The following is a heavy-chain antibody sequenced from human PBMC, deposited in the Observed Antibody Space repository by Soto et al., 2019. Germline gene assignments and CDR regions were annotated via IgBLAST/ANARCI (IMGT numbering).Heavy chain of an antibody. D-gene: IGHD1-26*01. CDR2: ITVNSGNT. J-gene: IGHJ4*02. V-gene: IGHV1-18*01. Sequence: QGQLGQSGAEVKRPGASVKVSCKASGYAYTNYGISWVRQAPGQGLEWMGWITVNSGNTKYAQKIQGRVTMSTDTSTSTAYMELRSLRYDDTAVYFCARGLGGGYYYLDYWGQGTLVTVSS. CDR3: ARGLGGGYYYLDY. CDR1: GYAYTNYG.